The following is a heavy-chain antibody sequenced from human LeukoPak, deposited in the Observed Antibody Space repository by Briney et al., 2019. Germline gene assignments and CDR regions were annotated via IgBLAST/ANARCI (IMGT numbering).Heavy chain of an antibody. CDR3: ARSYHDYYYMDV. V-gene: IGHV1-69*05. Sequence: ASVKVSCKASGGTFSSYAISWVRQAPGQGLEWMGGIIPIFGTANYAQKFQGRVTITTDESTSTAYMELSSLRSEDTAVYYSARSYHDYYYMDVWGKGTTVTVCS. CDR1: GGTFSSYA. J-gene: IGHJ6*03. CDR2: IIPIFGTA. D-gene: IGHD2-2*01.